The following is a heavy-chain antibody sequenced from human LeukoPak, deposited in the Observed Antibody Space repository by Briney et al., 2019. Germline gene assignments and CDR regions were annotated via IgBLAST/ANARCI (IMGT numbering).Heavy chain of an antibody. CDR1: GGSISSSAYY. D-gene: IGHD6-19*01. CDR3: ARHTYSSGWYATPIDY. J-gene: IGHJ4*02. Sequence: TETLYLTCTVSGGSISSSAYYWGWIRQPPGKGLEWIGSSYYSGTTYYNPSLQSRVTISVDTSKNQFSLKLNSGTAADTAIYYCARHTYSSGWYATPIDYWGQGTLVTVSS. CDR2: SYYSGTT. V-gene: IGHV4-39*01.